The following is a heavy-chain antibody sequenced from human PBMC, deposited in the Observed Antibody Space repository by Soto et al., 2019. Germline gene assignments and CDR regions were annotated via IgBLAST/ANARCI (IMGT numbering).Heavy chain of an antibody. J-gene: IGHJ6*02. Sequence: ASVEVSCKASGYTFTSYGISWVRQAPGQGLEWMGWISAYNGNTNYAQKLQGRVTMTTDTSTSTAYMELRSLRSDDTAVYYCSRHRPLPSYYYYGIDVWGQGTTVTVSS. V-gene: IGHV1-18*01. CDR3: SRHRPLPSYYYYGIDV. CDR1: GYTFTSYG. CDR2: ISAYNGNT. D-gene: IGHD6-6*01.